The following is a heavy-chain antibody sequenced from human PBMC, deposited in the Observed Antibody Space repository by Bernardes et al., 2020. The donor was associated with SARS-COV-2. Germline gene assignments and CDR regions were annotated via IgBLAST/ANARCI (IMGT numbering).Heavy chain of an antibody. CDR1: GFTFSSYS. D-gene: IGHD1-7*01. V-gene: IGHV3-48*02. CDR2: ISTSRSTI. J-gene: IGHJ4*02. CDR3: VRRNYGDY. Sequence: GGSLRLSCAASGFTFSSYSMNWVRQAPGKGLEGVAYISTSRSTIYYADSVKGRFTISRDNAKNLLYLQMNSLREEDTAVYYCVRRNYGDYWGQGTLVTVSS.